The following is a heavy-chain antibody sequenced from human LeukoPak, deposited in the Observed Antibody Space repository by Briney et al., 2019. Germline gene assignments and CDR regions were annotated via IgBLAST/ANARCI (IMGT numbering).Heavy chain of an antibody. V-gene: IGHV1-2*02. CDR3: AREKPPCSSTSCYAGERWTAPPDY. D-gene: IGHD2-2*01. J-gene: IGHJ4*02. CDR2: INPNSGGT. Sequence: GASVKVSCKASGYTFTGYYMHWVRQASGQGLEWMGWINPNSGGTNYAQKFQGRVTMTRDTSISTAYMELSRLRSDDTAVYYCAREKPPCSSTSCYAGERWTAPPDYWGQGTLVTVSS. CDR1: GYTFTGYY.